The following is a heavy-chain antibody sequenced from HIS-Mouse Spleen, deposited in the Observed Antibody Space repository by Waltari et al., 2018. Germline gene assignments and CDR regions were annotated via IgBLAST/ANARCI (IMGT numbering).Heavy chain of an antibody. CDR1: GFSLSNARMG. CDR3: ARTQATGVYSSYAFDI. CDR2: IFSNDEK. D-gene: IGHD6-6*01. V-gene: IGHV2-26*01. J-gene: IGHJ3*02. Sequence: QVTLKESGPVLVKPTETLTLTCTVSGFSLSNARMGVSWIRQPPGKALEWLAHIFSNDEKSYSKYLKSRLTIYKDTSKSQVVLTMTNMDPVDTATYYCARTQATGVYSSYAFDIWGQGTMVTVSS.